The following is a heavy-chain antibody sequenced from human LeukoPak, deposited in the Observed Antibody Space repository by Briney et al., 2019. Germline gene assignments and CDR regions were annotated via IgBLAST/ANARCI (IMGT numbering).Heavy chain of an antibody. V-gene: IGHV1-46*01. CDR1: GYTFTNYY. D-gene: IGHD6-13*01. CDR3: ARTIAAAGSLVWFDP. Sequence: ASVKVSCKASGYTFTNYYMHWVRQAPGQGLEWMGIINPSGGSTSYAQKFQGRVTMTRDTSTSTVYMELSSLRSEDTAVYYCARTIAAAGSLVWFDPWGQGTLVTVSS. J-gene: IGHJ5*02. CDR2: INPSGGST.